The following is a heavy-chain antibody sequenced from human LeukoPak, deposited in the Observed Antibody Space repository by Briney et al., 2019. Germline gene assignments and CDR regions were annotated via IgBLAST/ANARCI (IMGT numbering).Heavy chain of an antibody. Sequence: SETLSLTCTVSGGSISSGDYYWSWIRQPPGKGLEWIGYIYYSGSTYYNPSLKSRVTISVDTSKNQFSLKLSSVTAADTAVYYCARLLPPRTYYDSSGYPYWGQGTLVTVSS. CDR3: ARLLPPRTYYDSSGYPY. D-gene: IGHD3-22*01. CDR1: GGSISSGDYY. V-gene: IGHV4-30-4*01. CDR2: IYYSGST. J-gene: IGHJ4*02.